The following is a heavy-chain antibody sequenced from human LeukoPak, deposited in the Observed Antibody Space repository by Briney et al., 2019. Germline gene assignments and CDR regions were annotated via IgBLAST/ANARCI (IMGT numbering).Heavy chain of an antibody. CDR1: GGTFSSYA. CDR2: IIPIFGTA. V-gene: IGHV1-69*06. J-gene: IGHJ6*03. Sequence: SVKVSCKASGGTFSSYAISWVRQAPGQGLEWMGGIIPIFGTANYAQKFRGRVTITADKSTSTAYMELSSLRSEDTAVYYCARSGFGVAARDYYYYYMDVWGKGTTVTVSS. D-gene: IGHD3-3*01. CDR3: ARSGFGVAARDYYYYYMDV.